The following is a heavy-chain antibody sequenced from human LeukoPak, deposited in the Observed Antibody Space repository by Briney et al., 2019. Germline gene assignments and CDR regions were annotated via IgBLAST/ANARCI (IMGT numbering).Heavy chain of an antibody. J-gene: IGHJ4*02. D-gene: IGHD6-6*01. CDR1: GGSISSSSYY. CDR2: IYSGGST. CDR3: ARDRLYISSSEDY. V-gene: IGHV3-53*01. Sequence: ETLSLTCTVSGGSISSSSYYWGWIRQPPGKGLEWVSVIYSGGSTYYADSVKGRFTISRDSSKNTLYLQMNSLRVEDTAVYYCARDRLYISSSEDYWGQGILVTVSS.